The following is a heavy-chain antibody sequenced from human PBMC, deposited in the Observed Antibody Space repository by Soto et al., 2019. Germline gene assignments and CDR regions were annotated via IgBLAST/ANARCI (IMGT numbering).Heavy chain of an antibody. V-gene: IGHV4-31*03. Sequence: SETLSLTCSVSGASIRSGGYYWGWLRQSPGKGLEWIGHIYYTGSTFYSPSLKSRLTISLDTSKNQFSLDLRSVTAADTAMYYCARIEMASIKWGRGTLVTVSS. CDR2: IYYTGST. J-gene: IGHJ4*02. CDR3: ARIEMASIK. CDR1: GASIRSGGYY.